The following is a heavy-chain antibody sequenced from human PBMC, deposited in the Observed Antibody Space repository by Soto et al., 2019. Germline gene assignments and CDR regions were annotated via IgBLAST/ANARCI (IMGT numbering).Heavy chain of an antibody. CDR2: ISWNSGSI. V-gene: IGHV3-9*01. D-gene: IGHD3-10*01. Sequence: EVQLVESGGGLVQPGRSLRLSCAASGFTFDDYAMHWVRQAPGKGLEWVSGISWNSGSIGYADSVKGRFTISRDNAKNSLYLQMTRPRAEDTALYYCAKDPFGAGGCWCQGTLVTVSS. CDR3: AKDPFGAGGC. CDR1: GFTFDDYA. J-gene: IGHJ4*02.